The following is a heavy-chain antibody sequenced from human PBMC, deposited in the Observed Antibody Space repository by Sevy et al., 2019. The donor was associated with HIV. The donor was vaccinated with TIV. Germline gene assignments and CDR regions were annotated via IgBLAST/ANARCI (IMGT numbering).Heavy chain of an antibody. V-gene: IGHV3-49*03. D-gene: IGHD3-22*01. CDR3: TRAEQYEYDSTSYYDYFDY. Sequence: GGSLRLSCTASGFTFGDYAVGWFRQAPGKGLEWVSFIRRRAFGGTIEYAASVKGRFTISKDDSQSTAYLQMNSLKTVDTAVYYCTRAEQYEYDSTSYYDYFDYWGQGTLVTVSS. CDR1: GFTFGDYA. CDR2: IRRRAFGGTI. J-gene: IGHJ4*02.